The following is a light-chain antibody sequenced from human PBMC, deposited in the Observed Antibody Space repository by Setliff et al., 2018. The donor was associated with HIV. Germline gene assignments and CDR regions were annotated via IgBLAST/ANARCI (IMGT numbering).Light chain of an antibody. CDR1: STDVGGYDY. CDR2: EVT. CDR3: CSYTSRSTRV. J-gene: IGLJ1*01. Sequence: LTQPASVSGSPGQSITISCTGTSTDVGGYDYVSWYQQLPGKAPKLIIFEVTNRPSGISLRFSGSKSGNTASLTISGVQAEDEADYYCCSYTSRSTRVFGTGTQLTVL. V-gene: IGLV2-14*01.